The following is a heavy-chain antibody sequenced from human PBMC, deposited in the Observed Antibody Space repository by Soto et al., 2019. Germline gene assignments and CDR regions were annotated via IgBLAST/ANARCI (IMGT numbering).Heavy chain of an antibody. V-gene: IGHV4-39*01. CDR2: IYYSGST. CDR3: ARLPNYGDYFDY. J-gene: IGHJ4*02. D-gene: IGHD4-17*01. Sequence: QLQLQESGPGLVKPSETLSLTCTASGGSISSSSYYWGWIRQPPGKGLEWIGTIYYSGSTYYNPSPQSRVTISVDTSKNQFSLRLSSVTAADTAVYYCARLPNYGDYFDYWGQGTLVTVSS. CDR1: GGSISSSSYY.